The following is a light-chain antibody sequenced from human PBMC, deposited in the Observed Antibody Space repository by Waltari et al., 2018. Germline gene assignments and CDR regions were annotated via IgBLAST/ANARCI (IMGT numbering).Light chain of an antibody. CDR3: MQARQTPWT. CDR2: LVS. J-gene: IGKJ1*01. V-gene: IGKV2-28*01. CDR1: QSLLHSSGNTF. Sequence: DIVMTQSPLSLSVTPGEPASISCRSSQSLLHSSGNTFLDWYLQKPGQSPQLLIYLVSKRASGGPDRFSGSGSGTDCTLKSSRVEAEDVVVYFCMQARQTPWTFGQGTKVEIK.